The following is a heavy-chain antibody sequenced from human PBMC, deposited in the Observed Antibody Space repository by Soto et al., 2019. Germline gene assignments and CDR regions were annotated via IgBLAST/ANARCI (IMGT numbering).Heavy chain of an antibody. V-gene: IGHV4-59*01. CDR3: ARYKSNYYYGMDV. D-gene: IGHD1-20*01. Sequence: QVQLQESGPGLVKPSETLSLTCTVSGGSISSYYWSWIRQPPGKGLEWIGYIYYSGITNYNPSLKRRVTISVDTSKNQFSLKLSSVTAADTAVYYCARYKSNYYYGMDVWGQGTTVTVSS. CDR1: GGSISSYY. J-gene: IGHJ6*02. CDR2: IYYSGIT.